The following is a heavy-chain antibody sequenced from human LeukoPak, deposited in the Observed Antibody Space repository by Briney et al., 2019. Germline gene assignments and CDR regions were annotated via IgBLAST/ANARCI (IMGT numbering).Heavy chain of an antibody. D-gene: IGHD3-3*01. CDR1: GGSISSYY. CDR3: ATAIFGVVTDDY. V-gene: IGHV4-59*12. Sequence: SETLSLTCTVSGGSISSYYWSWIRQPPGKGLEWIGEIYHSGSTNYNPSLKSRVTISVDKSKNQFSLKLSSVTAADTAVYYCATAIFGVVTDDYWGQGTLVTVSS. CDR2: IYHSGST. J-gene: IGHJ4*02.